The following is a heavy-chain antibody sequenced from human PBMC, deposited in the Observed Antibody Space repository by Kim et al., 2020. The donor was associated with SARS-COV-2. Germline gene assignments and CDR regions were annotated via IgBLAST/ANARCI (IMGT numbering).Heavy chain of an antibody. J-gene: IGHJ3*02. CDR1: GFTVSSNY. V-gene: IGHV3-53*01. CDR3: ARDAELYGHAFDI. D-gene: IGHD1-1*01. CDR2: IYSGGST. Sequence: GGSLRLSCAASGFTVSSNYMSWVRQAPGKGLEWVSVIYSGGSTYYADSVKGRFTISRDNSKNTLYLQMNSLRAEDTAVYYCARDAELYGHAFDIWGQGTMVTVSS.